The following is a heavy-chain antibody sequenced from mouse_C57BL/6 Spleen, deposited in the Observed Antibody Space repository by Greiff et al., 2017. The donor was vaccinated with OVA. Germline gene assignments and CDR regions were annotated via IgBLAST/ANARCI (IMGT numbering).Heavy chain of an antibody. CDR3: ATLTGHWYFDV. D-gene: IGHD4-1*01. Sequence: VQLQESGPGLVQPSQSLSITCTVSGFSLTSYGVHWVRQSPGKGLEWLGVIWSGGSTDYNAAFISRLSISKDNSKSQVFFKMNSLQADDTAIYYCATLTGHWYFDVWGTGTTVTVSS. CDR1: GFSLTSYG. J-gene: IGHJ1*03. V-gene: IGHV2-2*01. CDR2: IWSGGST.